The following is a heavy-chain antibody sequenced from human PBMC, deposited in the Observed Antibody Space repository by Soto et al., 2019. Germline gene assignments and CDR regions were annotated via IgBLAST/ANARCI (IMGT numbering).Heavy chain of an antibody. CDR3: ARDLGDILTGYSTVGWFDP. V-gene: IGHV4-30-4*01. D-gene: IGHD3-9*01. CDR1: GGSISSGDYN. Sequence: KPSETLSLTCTVSGGSISSGDYNWSWIRQPPGKGLEWIGYIYYSGSTYYNPSLKSRVTISVDTSKNQFSLKLSSVTAADTAVYYCARDLGDILTGYSTVGWFDPWGQGTLVTVSS. J-gene: IGHJ5*02. CDR2: IYYSGST.